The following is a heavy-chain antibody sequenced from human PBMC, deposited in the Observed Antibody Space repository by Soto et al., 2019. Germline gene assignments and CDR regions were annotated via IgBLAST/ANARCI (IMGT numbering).Heavy chain of an antibody. V-gene: IGHV1-2*02. J-gene: IGHJ6*02. Sequence: VASVKVSCKTSGYNFRGYYIHWVRQAPGQGLEWMGWINPNSGGTNYAQTFQGRVTMTRDTSISTAYMELSRLRFDDTASYYCAVGPHESDGVDVWGQGTTVTVSS. CDR2: INPNSGGT. CDR3: AVGPHESDGVDV. CDR1: GYNFRGYY.